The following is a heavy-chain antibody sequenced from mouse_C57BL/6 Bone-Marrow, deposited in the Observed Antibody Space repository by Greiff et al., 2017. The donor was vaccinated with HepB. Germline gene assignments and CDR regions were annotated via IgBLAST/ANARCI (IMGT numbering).Heavy chain of an antibody. V-gene: IGHV2-2*01. D-gene: IGHD1-1*01. CDR1: GFSLTSYG. CDR3: ASDYYGSGGYFDV. J-gene: IGHJ1*03. CDR2: IWSGGST. Sequence: VQLQQSGPGLVQPSQSLSITCTVSGFSLTSYGVHWVRQSPGKGLEWLGVIWSGGSTDYNAAFISRLSISKDNSKSQVFFKMNRLQADDTAIYYCASDYYGSGGYFDVWGTGTTVTVSS.